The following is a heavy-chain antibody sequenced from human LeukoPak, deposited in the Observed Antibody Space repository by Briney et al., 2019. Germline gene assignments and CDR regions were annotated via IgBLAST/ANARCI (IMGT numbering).Heavy chain of an antibody. CDR1: GYTFTGYY. J-gene: IGHJ3*01. D-gene: IGHD6-13*01. Sequence: ASVKVSCKASGYTFTGYYMHWVRQAPGQGLEWMGWINPNSGGTNYAQKFQGRVTMTRDTSISTAYMELSRLRSDDTAVYYCARDHRGSSSWHSPWGQGTMVTVSS. V-gene: IGHV1-2*02. CDR3: ARDHRGSSSWHSP. CDR2: INPNSGGT.